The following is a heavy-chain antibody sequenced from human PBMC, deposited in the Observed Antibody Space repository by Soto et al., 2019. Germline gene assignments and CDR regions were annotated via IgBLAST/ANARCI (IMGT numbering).Heavy chain of an antibody. Sequence: QVQLVQSGAEVMKPGASVKVSCKASGYTFAGYYVHWVRQAPGQGLEWMAWIDPSSGGTNYAQKFQGRVTMTSDTSINTAYMDLSRLRSDDTAVYYCAREKVGPDSSGYGFDIWGQGTMVTVSS. CDR2: IDPSSGGT. CDR1: GYTFAGYY. CDR3: AREKVGPDSSGYGFDI. D-gene: IGHD3-22*01. J-gene: IGHJ3*02. V-gene: IGHV1-2*02.